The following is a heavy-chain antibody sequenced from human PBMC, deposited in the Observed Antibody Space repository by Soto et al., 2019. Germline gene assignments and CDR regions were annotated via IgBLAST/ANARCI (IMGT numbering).Heavy chain of an antibody. J-gene: IGHJ4*02. V-gene: IGHV3-48*01. D-gene: IGHD6-13*01. CDR2: ISSSSSTI. Sequence: GGSLRLSCAASGFTFSSYSMNWVRQAPGKGLEWVSYISSSSSTIYYADSVKGRFTISRDNSKNTLYLQMNSLRAEDTAVYYCAKEHHYSSSWSEFDYWGQGTLVTVSS. CDR3: AKEHHYSSSWSEFDY. CDR1: GFTFSSYS.